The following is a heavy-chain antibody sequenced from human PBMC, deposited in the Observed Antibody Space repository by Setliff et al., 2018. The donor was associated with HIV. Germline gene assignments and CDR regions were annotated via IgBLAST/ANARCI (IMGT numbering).Heavy chain of an antibody. D-gene: IGHD1-20*01. CDR2: IHSGGST. CDR3: ARDPGRYNGMDV. Sequence: PGGSLRLSCAASGFTVSNDYMSWVRRAPGRGLEWVSVIHSGGSTYYADSVKGRFIISRDNSKNTLYLQMNSLRAEDTAVYYCARDPGRYNGMDVWGQGTTVTVSS. J-gene: IGHJ6*02. CDR1: GFTVSNDY. V-gene: IGHV3-66*01.